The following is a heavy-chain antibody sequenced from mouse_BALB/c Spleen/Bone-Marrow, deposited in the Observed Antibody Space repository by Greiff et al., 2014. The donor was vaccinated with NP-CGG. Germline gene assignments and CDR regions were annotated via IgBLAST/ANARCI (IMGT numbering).Heavy chain of an antibody. CDR2: IWSGGST. D-gene: IGHD2-2*01. CDR3: VRKGYTGYFDV. CDR1: GFSLTTYG. V-gene: IGHV2-2*01. J-gene: IGHJ1*01. Sequence: VKLVESGPGLVKPSQSLSITCTVSGFSLTTYGLHWIRQSPGNGLEWLGVIWSGGSTDYNAAFISRLIITKDNSKNQVFFKMNSLQTDDTAIYYCVRKGYTGYFDVWGAGTTVTVSS.